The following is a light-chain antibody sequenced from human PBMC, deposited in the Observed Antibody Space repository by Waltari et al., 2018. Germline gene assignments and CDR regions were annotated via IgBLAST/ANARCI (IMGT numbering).Light chain of an antibody. CDR2: WAS. J-gene: IGKJ1*01. CDR3: QQYYSTPPT. Sequence: IVMTQSPDSLAVSLGERATINCKSSQTVLYTSNNRSYLTWFQQKPGQPPKLLIYWASTRESWVPDRFSGSGSGTDFTLTITGLQAEDGAVYYCQQYYSTPPTFGQGTKVEVK. CDR1: QTVLYTSNNRSY. V-gene: IGKV4-1*01.